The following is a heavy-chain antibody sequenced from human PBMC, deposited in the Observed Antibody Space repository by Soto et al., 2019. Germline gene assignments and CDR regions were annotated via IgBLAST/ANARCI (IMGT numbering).Heavy chain of an antibody. D-gene: IGHD3-10*01. CDR1: GYTFTGYY. V-gene: IGHV1-2*04. CDR3: ARSITMVRGVHLSHWFDP. CDR2: INPNSGGT. J-gene: IGHJ5*02. Sequence: ASVKVSCKASGYTFTGYYMHWVRQAPGQGLEWMGWINPNSGGTNYAQKFQGWVTMTRDTSISTAYMELSRLRSDDTAVYYCARSITMVRGVHLSHWFDPWGQGTLVTVSS.